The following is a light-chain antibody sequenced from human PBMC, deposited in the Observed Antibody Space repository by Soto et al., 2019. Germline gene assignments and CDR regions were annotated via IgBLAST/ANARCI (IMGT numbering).Light chain of an antibody. CDR3: QTWGTGIPYV. Sequence: QSVLTQSPSASASLGASVKLTCTLSSGHSSYAIAWHQQRPEKGPRYLMKLNSDGSHNKGDGIPDRFSGSSSGAERYLTISSLQSEDEAAYYCQTWGTGIPYVFGTGTKVTVL. CDR2: LNSDGSH. V-gene: IGLV4-69*01. CDR1: SGHSSYA. J-gene: IGLJ1*01.